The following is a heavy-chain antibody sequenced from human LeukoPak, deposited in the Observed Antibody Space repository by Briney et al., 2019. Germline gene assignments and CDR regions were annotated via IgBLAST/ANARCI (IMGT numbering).Heavy chain of an antibody. D-gene: IGHD5-12*01. Sequence: GGSLRLSCAASGFTFSSYGMHWVRQAPGKGLEWVAQIKQYGREIYYLDSVKGRFTISRDDADNSGFLQMNSLRVEDTAVYYCATDRGALWGQGTLVTVSS. CDR3: ATDRGAL. V-gene: IGHV3-7*03. CDR1: GFTFSSYG. J-gene: IGHJ4*02. CDR2: IKQYGREI.